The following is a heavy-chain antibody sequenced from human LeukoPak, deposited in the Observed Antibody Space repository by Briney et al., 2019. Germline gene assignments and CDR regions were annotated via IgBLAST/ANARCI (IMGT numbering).Heavy chain of an antibody. CDR2: IWYDGSNK. D-gene: IGHD3-9*01. CDR3: AKGFRYSDWLLQE. CDR1: GFTFSNYG. V-gene: IGHV3-33*06. Sequence: GGSLRLSCAASGFTFSNYGMHWVRQAPGKGLEWVAVIWYDGSNKYYADSVKGRFTISRDNSKNTLYLQMNSLRAEDTAMYYCAKGFRYSDWLLQEWGQGTLVTVSS. J-gene: IGHJ4*02.